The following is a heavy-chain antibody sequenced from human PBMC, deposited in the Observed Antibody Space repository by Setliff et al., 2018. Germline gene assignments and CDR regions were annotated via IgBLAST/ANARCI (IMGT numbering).Heavy chain of an antibody. J-gene: IGHJ4*02. CDR3: ARVPNFWSGYSDY. CDR2: IYYSGST. V-gene: IGHV4-59*12. CDR1: GDSISSYY. Sequence: KTSETLSLTCTVSGDSISSYYWSWIRQPPGKGLEWIGYIYYSGSTKFNPSLESRVTISVDTSKNQFSLKLSSVTAADTAVYYCARVPNFWSGYSDYWGQGTLVTVSS. D-gene: IGHD3-3*01.